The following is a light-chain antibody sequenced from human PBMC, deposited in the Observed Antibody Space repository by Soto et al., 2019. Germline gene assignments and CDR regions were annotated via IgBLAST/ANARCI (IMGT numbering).Light chain of an antibody. Sequence: DIQMTQSPFSLSASVGDRVTITCRASQSISSYLNWYQQKPGKAPNLLIYAASSLQSGVPSRFSDSGSGTDFTLTISSLQPEDFATYYCQQTYSIPWTFGQGTKVEIK. CDR1: QSISSY. J-gene: IGKJ1*01. CDR3: QQTYSIPWT. CDR2: AAS. V-gene: IGKV1-39*01.